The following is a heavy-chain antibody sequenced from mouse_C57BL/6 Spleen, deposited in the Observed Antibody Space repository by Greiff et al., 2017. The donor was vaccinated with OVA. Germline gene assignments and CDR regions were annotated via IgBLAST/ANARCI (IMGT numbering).Heavy chain of an antibody. V-gene: IGHV1-80*01. D-gene: IGHD2-1*01. J-gene: IGHJ2*01. CDR2: IYPGDGDT. CDR1: GYAFSSYW. CDR3: ARLGGNYYFDY. Sequence: VQLQQSGAELVKPGASVKISCKASGYAFSSYWVNWVKQRPGKGLEWIGQIYPGDGDTNYNGKFKGKATLTADKSSSTAYMQLSSLTSEDSAVYFCARLGGNYYFDYWGQGTTLTVSS.